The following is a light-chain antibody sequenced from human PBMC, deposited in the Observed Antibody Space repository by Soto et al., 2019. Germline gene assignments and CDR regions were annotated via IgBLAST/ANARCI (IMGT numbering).Light chain of an antibody. J-gene: IGKJ2*01. CDR3: QHSYNNPTT. V-gene: IGKV1-39*01. Sequence: DIQMTQPPSSLSASVGDRVTITCRASQSVSTYLNWYQQKPGKAPNLLIYGASSLQSGVPSRFSGSGSGTEFTLTITSLQPGDFATYYCQHSYNNPTTFGQGTKVDLK. CDR1: QSVSTY. CDR2: GAS.